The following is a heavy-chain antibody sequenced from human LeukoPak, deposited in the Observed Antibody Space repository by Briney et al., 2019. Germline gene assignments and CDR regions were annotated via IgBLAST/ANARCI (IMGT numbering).Heavy chain of an antibody. D-gene: IGHD5-18*01. V-gene: IGHV3-7*01. CDR3: ARDLSGYGYFYYYYGMDV. Sequence: GGSLRLSCAASGFTFSSYWMSWVRQAPGKGLEWVANIKQDGSEKYYVDSVKGRFTISRDNSKNTLYLQMNSLRAEDTAVYYCARDLSGYGYFYYYYGMDVWGQGTTVTVSS. CDR1: GFTFSSYW. J-gene: IGHJ6*02. CDR2: IKQDGSEK.